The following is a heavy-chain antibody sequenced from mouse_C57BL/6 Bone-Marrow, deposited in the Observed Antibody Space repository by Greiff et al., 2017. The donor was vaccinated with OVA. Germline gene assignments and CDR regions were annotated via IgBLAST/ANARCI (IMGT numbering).Heavy chain of an antibody. V-gene: IGHV5-4*03. D-gene: IGHD2-3*01. J-gene: IGHJ3*01. CDR3: ARAGVYDDSRAWFAY. Sequence: EVKVVESGGGLVKPGGSLKLSCAASGFTFSSYAMSWVRQTPEKRLEWVATISDGGSYTYYPDNVQGRFTISRDNAKNNLYLQMSHLKAEDTAMYYCARAGVYDDSRAWFAYWGQGTLVTVSA. CDR1: GFTFSSYA. CDR2: ISDGGSYT.